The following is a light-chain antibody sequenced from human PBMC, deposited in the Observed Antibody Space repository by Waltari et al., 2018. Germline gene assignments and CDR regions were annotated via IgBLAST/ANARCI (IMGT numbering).Light chain of an antibody. V-gene: IGKV3-20*01. CDR2: GAS. CDR1: QSVSRA. Sequence: EIVLTQSPGTLSLSPGERATLSCRVSQSVSRALAWYQQKPGQAPRLLIYGASNRATGIPDRFSGSGSGTDFSLTISSLEPEDFAVYYCQHYLRLPATFGQGTKVEIK. CDR3: QHYLRLPAT. J-gene: IGKJ1*01.